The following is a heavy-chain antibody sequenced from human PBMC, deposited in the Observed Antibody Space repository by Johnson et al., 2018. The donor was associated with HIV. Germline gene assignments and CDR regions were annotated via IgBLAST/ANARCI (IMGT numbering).Heavy chain of an antibody. V-gene: IGHV3-23*04. CDR1: GFTFSSYA. D-gene: IGHD6-13*01. Sequence: VQLVESGGGLVQPGGSLRLSCAASGFTFSSYAMRWVRQAPGKGLEWVSGISGSGGSTYYADSVKGRFTISRDNSKNTLYLQMNSLRAEDTAVYYCANLGYSSSWDYDGFDIWGQGTMVTVSS. J-gene: IGHJ3*02. CDR3: ANLGYSSSWDYDGFDI. CDR2: ISGSGGST.